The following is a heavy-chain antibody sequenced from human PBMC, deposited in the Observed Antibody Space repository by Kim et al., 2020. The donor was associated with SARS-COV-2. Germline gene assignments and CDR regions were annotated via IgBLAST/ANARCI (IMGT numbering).Heavy chain of an antibody. D-gene: IGHD3-9*01. Sequence: GGSLRLSCRGSGFTFGEYALTWFRQTPGKGPEWVGFIRGKAYGDETTEYAASVKGRFTISRDDADSIAYLQMNNLKTEDTAVYYCARVDWLDWMEVIDVWGQGTTVTVSS. J-gene: IGHJ6*02. CDR3: ARVDWLDWMEVIDV. CDR1: GFTFGEYA. V-gene: IGHV3-49*03. CDR2: IRGKAYGDETT.